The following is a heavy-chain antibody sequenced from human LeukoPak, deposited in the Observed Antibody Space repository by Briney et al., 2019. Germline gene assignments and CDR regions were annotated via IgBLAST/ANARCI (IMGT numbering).Heavy chain of an antibody. CDR1: GGSIGRXXXX. J-gene: IGHJ4*02. CDR3: AXHRGSYYGEFDY. CDR2: XXXXXXX. D-gene: IGHD1-26*01. Sequence: SETLSXTCXVSGGSIGRXXXXXXXXRXPPGXGXXXXXXXXXXXXXXXXPSLTSXXXIXXXTSKNQFSLKLSSVTAADTAVYYCAXHRGSYYGEFDYWGQGTLVTVSS. V-gene: IGHV4-39*01.